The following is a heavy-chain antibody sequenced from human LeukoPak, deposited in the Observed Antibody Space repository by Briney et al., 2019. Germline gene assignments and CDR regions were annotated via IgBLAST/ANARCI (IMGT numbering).Heavy chain of an antibody. CDR2: INHSGST. D-gene: IGHD3-3*01. V-gene: IGHV4-34*01. CDR1: GGSFSVYY. J-gene: IGHJ4*02. CDR3: ARAKYYDFWSGYLDY. Sequence: SETLSLTCAVYGGSFSVYYWSWIRQPPGKGLEWIGEINHSGSTNYNPSLKSRVTISVDTSKNQFSLKLSSVTAADTAVYYCARAKYYDFWSGYLDYWGQGTLVTVSS.